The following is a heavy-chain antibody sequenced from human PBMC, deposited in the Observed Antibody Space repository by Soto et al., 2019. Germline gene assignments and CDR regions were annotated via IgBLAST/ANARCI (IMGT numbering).Heavy chain of an antibody. CDR3: ARGQVVAAQH. CDR1: GGSISSGGYS. J-gene: IGHJ4*02. V-gene: IGHV4-30-2*01. D-gene: IGHD2-15*01. CDR2: VYHSGST. Sequence: QLQLQESGSGLVKPSQTLSLTCAVSGGSISSGGYSWSWIRQPPGKGLEWIGYVYHSGSTYYNPSLKSRVTTSVDRSKNQFSQKLSSVTTADTAVYYCARGQVVAAQHWGQGTLVTVSS.